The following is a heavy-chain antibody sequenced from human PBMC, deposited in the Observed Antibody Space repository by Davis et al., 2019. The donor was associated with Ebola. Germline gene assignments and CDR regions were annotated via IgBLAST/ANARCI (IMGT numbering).Heavy chain of an antibody. CDR3: ARDTTIAGGGQNY. D-gene: IGHD6-13*01. CDR1: GFTFSNYW. CDR2: IKEDGSDK. V-gene: IGHV3-7*01. Sequence: GESLKISCAASGFTFSNYWMSWVRQAPGKGPEWVANIKEDGSDKYYVDSVKGRFTISRDNAKSSLYLQMNILRADDTALYYCARDTTIAGGGQNYWGQGTLVTVSS. J-gene: IGHJ4*02.